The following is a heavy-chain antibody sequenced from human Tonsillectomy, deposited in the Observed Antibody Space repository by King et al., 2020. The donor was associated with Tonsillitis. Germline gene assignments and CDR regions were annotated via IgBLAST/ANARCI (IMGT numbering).Heavy chain of an antibody. D-gene: IGHD5-18*01. Sequence: HVQLVESGGGVVQPGGSLRLSCAASGFIFSNYGMHWVRQAPGKGLEWVASIRFDGRGIYYADSVKGRFTISRDNSKNILYLQMKSLRAEDTAVYYCAKGRGYSYGYFDYWGQGTLVTVSS. CDR2: IRFDGRGI. CDR1: GFIFSNYG. CDR3: AKGRGYSYGYFDY. J-gene: IGHJ4*02. V-gene: IGHV3-30*02.